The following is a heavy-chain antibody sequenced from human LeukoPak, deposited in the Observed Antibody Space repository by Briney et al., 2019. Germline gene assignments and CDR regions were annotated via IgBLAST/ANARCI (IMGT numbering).Heavy chain of an antibody. D-gene: IGHD6-13*01. CDR3: ARDRHSATWYSGFDY. V-gene: IGHV4-59*11. J-gene: IGHJ4*02. Sequence: SETLPLTCTVSGGSISSHYWSWIRQPPGKGLEWIGYIYYSGSTNYNPSLKSRVTISVDTSKNQFSLKLSSVTAADTAVYYCARDRHSATWYSGFDYWGQGTRVTVSS. CDR1: GGSISSHY. CDR2: IYYSGST.